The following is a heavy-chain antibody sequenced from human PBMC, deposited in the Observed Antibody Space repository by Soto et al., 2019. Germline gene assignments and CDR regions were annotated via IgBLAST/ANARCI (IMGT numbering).Heavy chain of an antibody. Sequence: QVQLQESGPGLVKPSETLSLTCTVSGGSISSYYWSWIRQPPGKGLEWIGYIYYSGSTNYNPSLKSRVTISVDTSKNQFSLKLSSVTAADTAVYYCARGIALDYWGQGTLVTVSS. CDR3: ARGIALDY. V-gene: IGHV4-59*08. CDR2: IYYSGST. CDR1: GGSISSYY. J-gene: IGHJ4*02. D-gene: IGHD6-13*01.